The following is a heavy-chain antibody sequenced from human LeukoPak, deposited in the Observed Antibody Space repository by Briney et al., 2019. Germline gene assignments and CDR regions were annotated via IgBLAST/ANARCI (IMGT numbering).Heavy chain of an antibody. V-gene: IGHV4-4*09. J-gene: IGHJ4*02. D-gene: IGHD6-19*01. CDR3: VQTTGWPGFDY. CDR2: IYNGVPT. CDR1: GAPISRFY. Sequence: PSETLSLICTASGAPISRFYWNWVRQPPGKGLEWIGNIYNGVPTFFNPSLKSRVTLSVDTSKTQFSLQLASVTAADTAVYYCVQTTGWPGFDYWGQGNLVTVSS.